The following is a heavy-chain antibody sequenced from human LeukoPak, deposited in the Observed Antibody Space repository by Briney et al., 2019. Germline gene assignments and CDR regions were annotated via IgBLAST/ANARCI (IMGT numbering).Heavy chain of an antibody. CDR2: MYTSGST. Sequence: PSETLSLTCSVSGDSITSYYWSWIRQPAGKGLEWIGRMYTSGSTNYSPSLKSRVTMSVDTSKNQFSLKLRSVTAADTATYYCARDQRFSHYGSVIYQHGMDVWGQGTTVTVSS. V-gene: IGHV4-4*07. CDR3: ARDQRFSHYGSVIYQHGMDV. CDR1: GDSITSYY. D-gene: IGHD3-10*01. J-gene: IGHJ6*02.